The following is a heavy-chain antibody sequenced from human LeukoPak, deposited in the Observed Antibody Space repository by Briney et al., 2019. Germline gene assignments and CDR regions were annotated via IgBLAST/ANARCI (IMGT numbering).Heavy chain of an antibody. CDR3: AKDKGIAVAVIDY. Sequence: GSLRLSCAASGFTFSIYTMTWVRQAPGKGLEWVSAISASGGSTYYADPVKGRFTMSRDNSKNTLYLQMKSLRAEDTAVYYCAKDKGIAVAVIDYWGQGILVTVSS. V-gene: IGHV3-23*01. CDR2: ISASGGST. D-gene: IGHD6-19*01. CDR1: GFTFSIYT. J-gene: IGHJ4*02.